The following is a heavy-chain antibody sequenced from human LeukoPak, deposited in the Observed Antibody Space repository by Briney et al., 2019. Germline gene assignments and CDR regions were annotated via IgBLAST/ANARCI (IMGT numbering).Heavy chain of an antibody. V-gene: IGHV1-2*02. CDR2: SNPNSGGT. J-gene: IGHJ6*03. Sequence: ASVKVYCKASGITFTGYYMPWVRQAPGRGLEWMGWSNPNSGGTNYAQKFQGRVTMTRDTSISTAYMELSRLRSDDTAVYYCARDGTVTTSYYYYYMDVWGKGTTVTVSS. D-gene: IGHD4-17*01. CDR1: GITFTGYY. CDR3: ARDGTVTTSYYYYYMDV.